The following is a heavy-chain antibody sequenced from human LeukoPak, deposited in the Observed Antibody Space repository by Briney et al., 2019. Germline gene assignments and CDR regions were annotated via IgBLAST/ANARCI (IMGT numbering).Heavy chain of an antibody. Sequence: SETLSLTCTVSGSSISSSSYYWGWIRQPPGKGLEWIGSIYYSGSTYYNPSLKSRVTISVDTSKNQFSLKLSSVTAADTAVYYCARGGRLRLRADSTVLVYWGQGTLVTVSS. D-gene: IGHD5-12*01. CDR3: ARGGRLRLRADSTVLVY. CDR1: GSSISSSSYY. J-gene: IGHJ4*02. V-gene: IGHV4-39*07. CDR2: IYYSGST.